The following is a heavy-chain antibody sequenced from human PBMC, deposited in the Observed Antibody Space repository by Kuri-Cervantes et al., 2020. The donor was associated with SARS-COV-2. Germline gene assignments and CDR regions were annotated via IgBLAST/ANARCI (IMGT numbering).Heavy chain of an antibody. Sequence: TCEASGYNFATYWIGWVRRMPGTGLEWMGVVYPGDSDIKYSPSFQGQVTISADKSISTAYLQWSSLKASDTAMYYCARLGYCSGGSCYDYYYYMDVWGKGTTVTVSS. CDR2: VYPGDSDI. J-gene: IGHJ6*03. D-gene: IGHD2-15*01. CDR3: ARLGYCSGGSCYDYYYYMDV. CDR1: GYNFATYW. V-gene: IGHV5-51*01.